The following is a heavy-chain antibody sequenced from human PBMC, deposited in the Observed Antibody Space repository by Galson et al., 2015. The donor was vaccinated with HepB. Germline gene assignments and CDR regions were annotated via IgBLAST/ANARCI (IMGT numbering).Heavy chain of an antibody. CDR2: ISYDGSNK. CDR1: GFTFSSYG. Sequence: SLRLSCAASGFTFSSYGMYWVRQAPGKGLEWVAVISYDGSNKYYADSVKGRFTISRDNSKNTLYLQMNSLRAEDTAVYYCAKSLLNRSHRATVTNVIRNDAFDIWGQGTMVTVSS. CDR3: AKSLLNRSHRATVTNVIRNDAFDI. J-gene: IGHJ3*02. V-gene: IGHV3-30*18. D-gene: IGHD4-17*01.